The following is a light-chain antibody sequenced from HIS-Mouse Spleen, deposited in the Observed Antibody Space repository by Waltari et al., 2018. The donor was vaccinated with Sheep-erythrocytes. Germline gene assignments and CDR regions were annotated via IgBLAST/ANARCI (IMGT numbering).Light chain of an antibody. CDR1: QSVSRN. Sequence: EIVMTQSPATLSVSPGERATLSCRASQSVSRNLAWYQQKPGQAPRLLIYGPSTRATGIPARFSGSGSGTEFTLTISSMQSEDFAVYYCQQYNNWPPPYTFGQGTKLEIK. CDR3: QQYNNWPPPYT. CDR2: GPS. V-gene: IGKV3-15*01. J-gene: IGKJ2*01.